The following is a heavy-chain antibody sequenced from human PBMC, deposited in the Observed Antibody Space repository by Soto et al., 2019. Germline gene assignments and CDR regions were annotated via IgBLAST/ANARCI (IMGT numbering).Heavy chain of an antibody. CDR3: ASGDIVVVPAAAKYYYYGMDV. Sequence: QVQLVQSGAEVKKPGSSVKVSCKASGGTFSSYVISWVRQAPGQGLEWMGGIIPIFGTANYAQKFQGRVTITADKSTSTAYMELSSLRSEDTAVYYCASGDIVVVPAAAKYYYYGMDVWGQGTTVTVSS. D-gene: IGHD2-2*01. V-gene: IGHV1-69*06. CDR1: GGTFSSYV. J-gene: IGHJ6*02. CDR2: IIPIFGTA.